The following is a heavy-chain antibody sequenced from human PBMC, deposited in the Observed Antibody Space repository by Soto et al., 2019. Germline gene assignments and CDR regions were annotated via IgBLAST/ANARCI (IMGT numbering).Heavy chain of an antibody. D-gene: IGHD2-2*02. Sequence: KVSCKASGGTFSSYAISWVRQAPGQGLEWMGGIIPIFGTANYAQKFQGRVTITADKSTSTAYMELSSLRSEDTAVYYCARSKVGIVVVPAAIQMDYYYYYGMDVWGQGTTVTVSS. CDR2: IIPIFGTA. V-gene: IGHV1-69*06. CDR1: GGTFSSYA. CDR3: ARSKVGIVVVPAAIQMDYYYYYGMDV. J-gene: IGHJ6*02.